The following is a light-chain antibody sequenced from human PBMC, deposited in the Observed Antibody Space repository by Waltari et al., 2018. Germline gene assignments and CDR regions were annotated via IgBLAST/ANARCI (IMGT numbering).Light chain of an antibody. CDR3: CSYAGTPRVV. Sequence: QSALTQPASVSGSPGQSITISCTGTNNDIGRYNLVPWYQQHPGKAPKVIIFEVNKRPSGVSNRFSGSKSGNTASLTVSGLHPEDEADYYCCSYAGTPRVVFGGGTKLTVL. CDR1: NNDIGRYNL. J-gene: IGLJ2*01. CDR2: EVN. V-gene: IGLV2-23*02.